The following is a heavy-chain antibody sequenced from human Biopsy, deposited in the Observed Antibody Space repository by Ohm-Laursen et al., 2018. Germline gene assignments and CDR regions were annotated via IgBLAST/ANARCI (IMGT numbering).Heavy chain of an antibody. Sequence: SLRLSCAASGFSFSSYGMHWVRQAPGKGPEWVAVLWYDGTNKYYADSVKGQFTISRDNSKNTLYLQMNSLRAEDTAMYYCARPTNARAGGAPFDIWGQGTMVTVSS. CDR2: LWYDGTNK. CDR1: GFSFSSYG. D-gene: IGHD1-1*01. V-gene: IGHV3-33*01. J-gene: IGHJ3*02. CDR3: ARPTNARAGGAPFDI.